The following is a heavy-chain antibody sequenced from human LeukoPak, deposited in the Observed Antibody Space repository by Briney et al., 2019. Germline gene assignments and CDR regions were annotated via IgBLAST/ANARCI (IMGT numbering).Heavy chain of an antibody. J-gene: IGHJ4*02. CDR2: VNWNGGST. Sequence: GGSLRLSCAASGFTFDDYAMTWVRQPPGKGLEWVSTVNWNGGSTSYADSVKGRFTISRDNAKNSLYLQMSSLRADDTAFYYCARGGTVTTFDYWGQGALVTVSS. CDR1: GFTFDDYA. D-gene: IGHD4-11*01. V-gene: IGHV3-20*04. CDR3: ARGGTVTTFDY.